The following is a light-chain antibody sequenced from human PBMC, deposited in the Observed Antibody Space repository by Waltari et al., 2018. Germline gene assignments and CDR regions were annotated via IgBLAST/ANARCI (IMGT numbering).Light chain of an antibody. J-gene: IGKJ3*01. CDR1: QSIRNN. CDR3: QQYNNWPPT. CDR2: GAS. V-gene: IGKV3-15*01. Sequence: VMTPSPATLSVSPGERVILSCRASQSIRNNLAWYQQKHDQAPRLLIYGASTRATGTAARFSGSGSGTEFTLTISSLQSEDFALYFCQQYNNWPPTFGPGTKVDI.